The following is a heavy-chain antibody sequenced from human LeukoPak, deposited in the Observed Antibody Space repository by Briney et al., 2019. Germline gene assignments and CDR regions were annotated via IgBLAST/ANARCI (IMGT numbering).Heavy chain of an antibody. CDR2: IRSKAYGGTT. V-gene: IGHV3-49*04. CDR3: AKGRAAIPDY. J-gene: IGHJ4*02. D-gene: IGHD2-2*02. CDR1: GFTFGDYA. Sequence: PGGSLRLSCTASGFTFGDYAMSWVRQAPGKGLEWVGFIRSKAYGGTTEYAASVKGRFTISRDDSKSIAYLQMNSLRAEDTAVYYCAKGRAAIPDYWGQGTLVTVSS.